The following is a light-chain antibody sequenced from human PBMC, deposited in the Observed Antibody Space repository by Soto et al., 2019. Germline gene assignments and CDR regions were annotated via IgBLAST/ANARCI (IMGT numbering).Light chain of an antibody. Sequence: QSALTQPASVSGSPGQSITISCTGTSSDVGSYNLVSWYRQHPGKAPKLMIYEVSKRPSGVSNRFSGSKSGNTASLTISGLQAEDEADYYCCSYAGSSTSFGTGTKLTVL. V-gene: IGLV2-23*02. CDR3: CSYAGSSTS. CDR2: EVS. J-gene: IGLJ1*01. CDR1: SSDVGSYNL.